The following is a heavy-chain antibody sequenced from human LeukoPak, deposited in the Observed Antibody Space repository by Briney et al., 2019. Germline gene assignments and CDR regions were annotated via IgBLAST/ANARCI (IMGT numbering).Heavy chain of an antibody. V-gene: IGHV4-61*01. CDR2: IYYSGST. Sequence: SETLSLTCTVSGGSVSSGSYYWSWIRHPPGKGLEWIGYIYYSGSTNYNPSLKSRVTISVDTSKNQFSLKLSSVTAADTAVYYCATSGSGSIGYFDYWGQGTLVTVSS. J-gene: IGHJ4*02. CDR1: GGSVSSGSYY. D-gene: IGHD3-10*01. CDR3: ATSGSGSIGYFDY.